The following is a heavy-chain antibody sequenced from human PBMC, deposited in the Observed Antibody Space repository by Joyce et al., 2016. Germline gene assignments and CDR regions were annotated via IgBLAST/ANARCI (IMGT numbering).Heavy chain of an antibody. J-gene: IGHJ4*02. D-gene: IGHD7-27*01. CDR1: GYRFTNYA. CDR2: IHAGSGVV. Sequence: QVLLVQSGPAQKEPGASMTLSCKTSGYRFTNYALNWVRQAPGQGLEWMGRIHAGSGVVMFSKKCYERVSITTDTSASTVYMEMRGLNSADTATYYCTRSLPHGDGDKRATDIWGQGTLVTVSS. CDR3: TRSLPHGDGDKRATDI. V-gene: IGHV1-3*05.